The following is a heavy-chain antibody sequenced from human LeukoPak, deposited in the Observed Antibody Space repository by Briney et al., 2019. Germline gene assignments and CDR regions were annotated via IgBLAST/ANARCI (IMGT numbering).Heavy chain of an antibody. Sequence: SETLSLTCTVSGGSISYFWTWIRQPAGKGLEWIGRIHSSGGTNYNPSLRSRVTMSVDTSKNQFSLKLTSVTAADTAVYYCARSVGATNFDYWGQGTLVTVSS. J-gene: IGHJ4*02. CDR3: ARSVGATNFDY. D-gene: IGHD1-26*01. CDR2: IHSSGGT. CDR1: GGSISYF. V-gene: IGHV4-4*07.